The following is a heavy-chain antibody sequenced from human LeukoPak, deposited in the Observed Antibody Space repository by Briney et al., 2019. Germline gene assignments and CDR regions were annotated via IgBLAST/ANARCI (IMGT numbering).Heavy chain of an antibody. J-gene: IGHJ3*02. CDR3: ARRSGTYHAFDI. D-gene: IGHD1-26*01. CDR2: FYYTGST. Sequence: PSETLSLACTVSGGSISSNGYYWGWIRQPPGKGLEWIGSFYYTGSTFYSPSLKSRVTISVDTSKNQFSLKLSSVTAADTAVYYCARRSGTYHAFDIWGQGTMVTVSS. V-gene: IGHV4-39*01. CDR1: GGSISSNGYY.